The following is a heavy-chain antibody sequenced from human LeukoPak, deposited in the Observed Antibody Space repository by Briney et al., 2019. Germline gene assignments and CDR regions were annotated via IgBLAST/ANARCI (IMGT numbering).Heavy chain of an antibody. D-gene: IGHD2-15*01. CDR3: AKQYCSGGSCYSHYYYYMDV. J-gene: IGHJ6*03. V-gene: IGHV3-23*01. CDR1: GFTFSSYA. Sequence: GGSLRLSCAASGFTFSSYAMSWVRQAPGKGLECVSAISGSGGSTYYADSVKGRFTISRDNSKNTLYLQMNSLRAEDTAVYYCAKQYCSGGSCYSHYYYYMDVWGKGTTVTVSS. CDR2: ISGSGGST.